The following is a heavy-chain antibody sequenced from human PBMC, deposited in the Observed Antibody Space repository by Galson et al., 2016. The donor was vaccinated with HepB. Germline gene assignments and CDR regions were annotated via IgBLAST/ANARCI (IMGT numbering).Heavy chain of an antibody. Sequence: SVKVSCKASGYTFSRHPIHWVRQAPGQGLEWMGLINPSSAGTGHAQKFQGRLTMTMDTSTSTVYMELSSLRSEDTAIYYCARDKSKQLPLKYFFDYWGQGTLVTVSS. V-gene: IGHV1-46*01. D-gene: IGHD1-1*01. CDR3: ARDKSKQLPLKYFFDY. J-gene: IGHJ4*02. CDR2: INPSSAGT. CDR1: GYTFSRHP.